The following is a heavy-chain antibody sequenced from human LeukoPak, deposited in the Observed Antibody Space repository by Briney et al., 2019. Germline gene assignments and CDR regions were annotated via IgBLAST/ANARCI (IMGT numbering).Heavy chain of an antibody. J-gene: IGHJ4*02. CDR3: AKDSRSTYYSDSSGLSASFDY. D-gene: IGHD3-22*01. V-gene: IGHV3-30-3*01. Sequence: GGSLRLSCAASGFTFSSYAMHWVRQAPGKGLEWVSVISYDGSNKYYADSVKGRFTISRDNSKSTLYPQMNSLRPEDTAVYYCAKDSRSTYYSDSSGLSASFDYWGQGTLVTVSS. CDR1: GFTFSSYA. CDR2: ISYDGSNK.